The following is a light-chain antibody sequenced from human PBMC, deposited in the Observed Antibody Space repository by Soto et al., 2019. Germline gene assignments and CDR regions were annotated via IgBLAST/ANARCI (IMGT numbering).Light chain of an antibody. V-gene: IGKV1D-13*01. Sequence: AIQLTQSPSSLSASIGDRVTITCRASQGISSALAWYQQKPGKAPNLLIYDASTLEGGVPSRFSGSGSGTEFTLTITSLQPVDFATYYCQQFLNYPLTFGGGTKVEIK. CDR2: DAS. CDR1: QGISSA. CDR3: QQFLNYPLT. J-gene: IGKJ4*01.